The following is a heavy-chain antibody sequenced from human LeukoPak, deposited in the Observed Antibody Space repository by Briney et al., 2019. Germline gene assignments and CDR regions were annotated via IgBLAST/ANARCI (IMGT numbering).Heavy chain of an antibody. Sequence: GGSLRLSCTASGFTFGDYAMSWIRQAPGKGLEWVGFIRSKAYGETADYAASVKGRFTISRDDSKAIAYLQVNSLKTEDTAVYHCTRDRGAYSLYDYWGQGTLVTVSS. D-gene: IGHD4-11*01. CDR1: GFTFGDYA. J-gene: IGHJ4*02. V-gene: IGHV3-49*03. CDR2: IRSKAYGETA. CDR3: TRDRGAYSLYDY.